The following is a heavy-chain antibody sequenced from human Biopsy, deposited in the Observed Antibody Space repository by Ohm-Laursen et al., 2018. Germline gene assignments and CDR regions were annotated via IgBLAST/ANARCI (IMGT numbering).Heavy chain of an antibody. CDR2: IHCTGVT. V-gene: IGHV4-59*08. CDR1: GGSISGYY. CDR3: ARLPPLEQIGAYYYHAMDV. D-gene: IGHD6-6*01. J-gene: IGHJ6*02. Sequence: SETLSLTCTVSGGSISGYYWSWIRLPPEKALQWIGYIHCTGVTNYDPSLKSRLTMSVDTSKNQFPLKLASVTAADTAVYYCARLPPLEQIGAYYYHAMDVWGQGTTVSVSS.